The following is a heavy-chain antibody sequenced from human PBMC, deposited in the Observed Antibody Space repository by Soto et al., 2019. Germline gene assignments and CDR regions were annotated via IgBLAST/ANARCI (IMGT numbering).Heavy chain of an antibody. V-gene: IGHV4-34*01. CDR2: INHSGST. CDR3: ARDKITGLFDY. D-gene: IGHD2-8*02. Sequence: PSETLSLTCAVYGGSFSGYYWTWIRQPPETGLEWIGEINHSGSTNYNPSLKSRVTISVDTSKNQFSLKLTSVTAADTAVYYCARDKITGLFDYWCQGILVTVSS. J-gene: IGHJ4*02. CDR1: GGSFSGYY.